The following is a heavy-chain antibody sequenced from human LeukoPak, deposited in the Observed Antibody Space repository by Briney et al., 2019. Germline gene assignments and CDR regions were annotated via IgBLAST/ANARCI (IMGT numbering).Heavy chain of an antibody. CDR3: ARGKTYYYGSGSYAFDI. J-gene: IGHJ3*02. D-gene: IGHD3-10*01. CDR1: GGSFSGYY. Sequence: PSETLSLTCAVYGGSFSGYYWSWIRQPPGKGLEWIGEINHSGSTNYNPSLKSRVTISVDTSKNQFSLKLSSVTAADTAVYYCARGKTYYYGSGSYAFDIWGQGTMVTVSS. CDR2: INHSGST. V-gene: IGHV4-34*01.